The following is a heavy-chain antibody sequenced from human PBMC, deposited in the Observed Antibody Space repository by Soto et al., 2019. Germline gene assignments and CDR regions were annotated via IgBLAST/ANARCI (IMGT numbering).Heavy chain of an antibody. D-gene: IGHD6-25*01. CDR3: ARERGPDGYSYYYAMDV. CDR1: GFPFSNYG. V-gene: IGHV3-30*03. J-gene: IGHJ6*02. CDR2: TSYDGKSS. Sequence: QVQLVESGGGVVQPGRSLRLSCAASGFPFSNYGMHWVRLAPGKGLEWVAVTSYDGKSSYYADSMKGRFTISRDNSKTTLYLQMNSLRAEDTALYYCARERGPDGYSYYYAMDVWGQGTTVTVSS.